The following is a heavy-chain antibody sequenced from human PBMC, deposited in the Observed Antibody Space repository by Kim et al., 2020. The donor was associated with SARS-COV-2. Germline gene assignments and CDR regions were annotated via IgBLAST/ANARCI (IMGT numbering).Heavy chain of an antibody. CDR3: ARASDYGDYGAEYFQH. CDR1: GGSFSGYY. J-gene: IGHJ1*01. D-gene: IGHD4-17*01. CDR2: INHSGYT. V-gene: IGHV4-34*01. Sequence: SETLSLTCAVYGGSFSGYYWSWIRQPPGKGLEWIGEINHSGYTNYNPSLKSRVTISLNTSKNQFSLKLSSVTAADTAMYYCARASDYGDYGAEYFQHWGLGTLVTVSS.